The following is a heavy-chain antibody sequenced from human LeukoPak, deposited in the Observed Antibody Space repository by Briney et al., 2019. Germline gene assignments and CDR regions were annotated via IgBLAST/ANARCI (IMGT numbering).Heavy chain of an antibody. D-gene: IGHD6-19*01. V-gene: IGHV4-59*08. CDR2: IYYSGST. CDR1: GGSINSYY. CDR3: ARHGYTGGWYLFDS. Sequence: PSETLSLTCTVSGGSINSYYWSWIRQPPGKGLEWIGYIYYSGSTNCDPSLKSRVTISVDTSKNQFSLKLSSVTAADTAVYYCARHGYTGGWYLFDSWGQGTLVTVSS. J-gene: IGHJ4*02.